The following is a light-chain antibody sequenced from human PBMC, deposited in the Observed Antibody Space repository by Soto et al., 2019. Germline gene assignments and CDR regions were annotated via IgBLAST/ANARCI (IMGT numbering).Light chain of an antibody. CDR3: QQYKSYPLT. CDR2: AAS. CDR1: QGISTF. Sequence: DIQMTQSPSSLSTSVGDRVTITCRASQGISTFLNWYQQKPGKAPRLLIYAASILESGVPSRFSGSGSGTDFTLTITSLQPDDFATYYCQQYKSYPLTFGGGTKVDIK. V-gene: IGKV1-16*01. J-gene: IGKJ4*01.